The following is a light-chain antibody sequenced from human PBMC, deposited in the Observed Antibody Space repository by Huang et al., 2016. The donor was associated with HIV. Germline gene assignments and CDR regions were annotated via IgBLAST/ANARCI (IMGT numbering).Light chain of an antibody. Sequence: DIQMTQSPSTLSAFVGDRLTTTCRASQNISSWLAGYQQKPGKAPRVLIYEISSLESGVPSRVSGSGSGTEFTLTISSLQPDDIGTYYCQYGETFGQGSKVEVK. V-gene: IGKV1-5*03. CDR2: EIS. J-gene: IGKJ1*01. CDR3: QYGET. CDR1: QNISSW.